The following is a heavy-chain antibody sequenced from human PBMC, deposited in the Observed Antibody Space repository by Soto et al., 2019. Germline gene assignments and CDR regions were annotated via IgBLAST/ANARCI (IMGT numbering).Heavy chain of an antibody. Sequence: EVQLVESGGGLVQPGGSLRLSCAASGFTFSSYWMSWVRQAPGKGLEWVANIKQDGSEKYYVDSVKGRFTISRDNAKNSLYLQMNSLRAEDTAVYYCARRGYSYGYRTSYYYYGMDVWGQGTTVTVSS. CDR2: IKQDGSEK. D-gene: IGHD5-18*01. CDR1: GFTFSSYW. V-gene: IGHV3-7*03. J-gene: IGHJ6*02. CDR3: ARRGYSYGYRTSYYYYGMDV.